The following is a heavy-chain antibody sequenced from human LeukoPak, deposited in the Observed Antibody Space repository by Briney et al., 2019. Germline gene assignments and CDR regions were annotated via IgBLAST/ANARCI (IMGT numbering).Heavy chain of an antibody. D-gene: IGHD2-15*01. V-gene: IGHV1-2*02. Sequence: ASVKVSCKASGYTFTGYYMHWVRQAPGQGLEWMGWINPNSGGTNYAQKFQGRVTMTRDTSISTAYMELSRLRSDDTAVYYCARALGVVAATDGMDVWGQGTTVTVSS. CDR1: GYTFTGYY. CDR3: ARALGVVAATDGMDV. J-gene: IGHJ6*02. CDR2: INPNSGGT.